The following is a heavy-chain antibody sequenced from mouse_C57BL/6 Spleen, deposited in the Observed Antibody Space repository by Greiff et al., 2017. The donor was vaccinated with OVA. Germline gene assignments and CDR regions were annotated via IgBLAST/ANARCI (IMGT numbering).Heavy chain of an antibody. Sequence: VKLVESGPGLVAPSQSLSITCTVSGFSLTSYAISWVRQPPGKGLEWLGVIWTGGGTNYNSALKSRLSISKDNSKSQVFLKMNSLQTDDTARYYCARTLRDSSGYWYFDVWGTGTTVTVSS. V-gene: IGHV2-9-1*01. J-gene: IGHJ1*03. CDR3: ARTLRDSSGYWYFDV. CDR2: IWTGGGT. CDR1: GFSLTSYA. D-gene: IGHD3-2*02.